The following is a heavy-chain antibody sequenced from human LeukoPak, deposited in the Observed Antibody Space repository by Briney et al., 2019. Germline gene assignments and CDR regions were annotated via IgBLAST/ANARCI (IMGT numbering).Heavy chain of an antibody. V-gene: IGHV3-21*01. CDR1: GFIFSSHA. Sequence: GGSLRLSCAASGFIFSSHAMNWVRQAPGKGLEWVSSISSSSSYIYYADSVKGRFTISRDNAKNSLYLQMNSLRAEDTAVYYCASVEVDHNNDAFDIWGQGTMVTVSS. CDR3: ASVEVDHNNDAFDI. D-gene: IGHD5-24*01. CDR2: ISSSSSYI. J-gene: IGHJ3*02.